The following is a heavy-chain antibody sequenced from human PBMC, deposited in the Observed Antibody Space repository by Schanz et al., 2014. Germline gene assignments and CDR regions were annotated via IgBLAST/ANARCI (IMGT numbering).Heavy chain of an antibody. Sequence: EVQLVESGGGLVQPGGSLRLSCAASAFIFRSYSMHWVRQAPGKGLEWVSYISRSSSTIYYADSVKARFTISRDNSKNSVSLQMDSLRPEDTAVYFCAKDLHSNTGNYYSYYFDSWGPGALVTVSS. CDR1: AFIFRSYS. J-gene: IGHJ4*02. CDR3: AKDLHSNTGNYYSYYFDS. V-gene: IGHV3-48*01. CDR2: ISRSSSTI. D-gene: IGHD3-10*01.